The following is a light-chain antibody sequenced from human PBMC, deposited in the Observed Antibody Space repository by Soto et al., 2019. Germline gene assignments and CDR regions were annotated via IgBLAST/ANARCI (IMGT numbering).Light chain of an antibody. V-gene: IGKV2-28*01. CDR3: QQRSNWPPA. J-gene: IGKJ3*01. Sequence: DIVMTQSPLSLPVTPGEPASISCRSSQSLLHSNGYNYLDWYLQKPGQSPQLLIYLGSNRASGVPDRFSGSGSGTDFTLKISRVEAEDVGVYYCQQRSNWPPAFGPGTKVDIK. CDR2: LGS. CDR1: QSLLHSNGYNY.